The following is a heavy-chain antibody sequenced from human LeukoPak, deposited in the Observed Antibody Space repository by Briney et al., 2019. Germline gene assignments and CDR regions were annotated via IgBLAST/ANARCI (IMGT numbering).Heavy chain of an antibody. D-gene: IGHD3-10*02. J-gene: IGHJ6*03. V-gene: IGHV4-59*01. CDR3: ARAVPGFPTYYYMDV. Sequence: PSETLSLTCTVSGGSISSYYWSWLRQPPGKGLEWIGYIYYSGSTNYNPSLKSRVTISVDTSKNQFSLKLSSVTAADTAVYYCARAVPGFPTYYYMDVWGKGTTVTVSS. CDR2: IYYSGST. CDR1: GGSISSYY.